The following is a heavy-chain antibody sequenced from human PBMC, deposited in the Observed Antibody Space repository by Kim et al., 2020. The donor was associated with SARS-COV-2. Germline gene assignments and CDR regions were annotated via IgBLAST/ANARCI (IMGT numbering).Heavy chain of an antibody. J-gene: IGHJ4*02. CDR3: ARHLSDYDFWSGYNYYFDY. D-gene: IGHD3-3*01. CDR1: GDSFSSYY. CDR2: IYYSGST. Sequence: SETLSLTCTVSGDSFSSYYWSWIRQPPGKGLEWIGYIYYSGSTNYNPSLKTRVTISVDTSKNQFSLKLSSVTAADTAVYYCARHLSDYDFWSGYNYYFDYWGQGTLVTVSS. V-gene: IGHV4-59*08.